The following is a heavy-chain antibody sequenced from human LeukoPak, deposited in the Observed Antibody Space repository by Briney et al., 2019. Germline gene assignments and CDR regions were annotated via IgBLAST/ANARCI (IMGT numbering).Heavy chain of an antibody. Sequence: SETLSLTCTVSGGSISNYYWTWIRQPPGKGLEWIGNIYYSGSTNYNPSLKSRVTISVDTSKNQFSLKLSSVTAADTAVYYCARDGYCSGGSCYFDYWGQGTLVTVSS. CDR2: IYYSGST. V-gene: IGHV4-59*01. CDR1: GGSISNYY. J-gene: IGHJ4*02. CDR3: ARDGYCSGGSCYFDY. D-gene: IGHD2-15*01.